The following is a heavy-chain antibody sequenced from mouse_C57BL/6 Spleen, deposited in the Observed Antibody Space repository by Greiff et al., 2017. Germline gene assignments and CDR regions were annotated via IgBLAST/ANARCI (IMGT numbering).Heavy chain of an antibody. Sequence: DVMLVESGGGLVKPGGSLKLSCAASGFTFSSYAMSWVRQTPEKRLEWVATISDGGSYTYYPDNVKGRFTISRDNDKNNLYLQMSHLKSEDTAMYSCARQLGRPYWYFDVWGTGTTVTVSS. J-gene: IGHJ1*03. CDR1: GFTFSSYA. CDR3: ARQLGRPYWYFDV. CDR2: ISDGGSYT. D-gene: IGHD4-1*01. V-gene: IGHV5-4*03.